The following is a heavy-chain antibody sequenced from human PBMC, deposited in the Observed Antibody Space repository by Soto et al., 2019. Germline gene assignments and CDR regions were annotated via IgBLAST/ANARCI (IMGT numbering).Heavy chain of an antibody. J-gene: IGHJ5*02. Sequence: HPGGSLRLSCAASGFTFSSYAMSWVRQAPGKGLEWVSAISGSGGSTYYADSVKGRFTISRDNSKNTLYLQMNSLRAEDTAVYYWAKAGYSSSWYDYDPWGQRTLATVSS. V-gene: IGHV3-23*01. CDR1: GFTFSSYA. CDR3: AKAGYSSSWYDYDP. D-gene: IGHD6-13*01. CDR2: ISGSGGST.